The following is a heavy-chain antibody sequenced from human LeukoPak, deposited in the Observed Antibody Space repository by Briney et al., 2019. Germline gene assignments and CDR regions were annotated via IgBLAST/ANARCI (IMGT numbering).Heavy chain of an antibody. J-gene: IGHJ3*02. D-gene: IGHD2-8*01. CDR3: ARESLSAFDI. CDR2: INPSGGSP. Sequence: ASVKVSCKASGYSFTKYFMHWVRQAPGQGLEWMGIINPSGGSPTYAQKFQGRVTMTTDTSTSTVYMELSGLRSEDTAVYYCARESLSAFDIWGQGTMVTVSS. V-gene: IGHV1-46*01. CDR1: GYSFTKYF.